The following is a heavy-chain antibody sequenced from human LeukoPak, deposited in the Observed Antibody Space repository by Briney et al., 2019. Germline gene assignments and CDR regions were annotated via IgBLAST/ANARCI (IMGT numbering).Heavy chain of an antibody. Sequence: GGSLRLSCAASGFTFSSYSMNWVRQAPRKELEWVSYISSSSSTIYYADSVKGRFTISRDNAKNSLYLQMNSLRAEDTAVYYCARKNYGGYFDYWGQGTLVTVSS. D-gene: IGHD1-7*01. CDR3: ARKNYGGYFDY. J-gene: IGHJ4*02. CDR2: ISSSSSTI. CDR1: GFTFSSYS. V-gene: IGHV3-48*01.